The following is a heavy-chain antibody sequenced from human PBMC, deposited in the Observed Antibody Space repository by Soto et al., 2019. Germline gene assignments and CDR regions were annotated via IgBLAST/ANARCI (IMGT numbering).Heavy chain of an antibody. V-gene: IGHV4-34*01. CDR1: GGSFSGYY. CDR2: INHSGST. Sequence: QVQLQQWGAGLLKPSETLSLTCAVYGGSFSGYYWSWIRQPPGKGLEWIGEINHSGSTNYNPSLKSRVTISVDTSKNQFSLKLSSVTAADTAVYYCARGLGYSSSPGVEGDYWGQGTLVTVSS. J-gene: IGHJ4*02. CDR3: ARGLGYSSSPGVEGDY. D-gene: IGHD6-13*01.